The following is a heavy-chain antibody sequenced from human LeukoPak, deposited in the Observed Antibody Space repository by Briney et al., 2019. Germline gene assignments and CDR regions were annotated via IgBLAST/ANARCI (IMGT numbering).Heavy chain of an antibody. CDR3: ARDVAGYCSSTSCYPPFNWFDP. V-gene: IGHV1-69*13. Sequence: SVKVSCKASGGTFSSYAISWVRQAPGQGLEWMGGNIPIFGTANYAQKFQGRVTITADESTSTAYMELSSLRSEDTAVYYCARDVAGYCSSTSCYPPFNWFDPWGQGTLVTVSS. CDR1: GGTFSSYA. J-gene: IGHJ5*02. D-gene: IGHD2-2*01. CDR2: NIPIFGTA.